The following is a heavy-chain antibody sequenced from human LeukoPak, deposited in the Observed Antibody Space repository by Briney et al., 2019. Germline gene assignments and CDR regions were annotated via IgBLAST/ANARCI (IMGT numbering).Heavy chain of an antibody. CDR2: INHSGST. J-gene: IGHJ4*02. CDR3: ARFTTIAVAGTVFYFDY. CDR1: GGSFSGYY. V-gene: IGHV4-34*01. Sequence: PSETLSLTCAVYGGSFSGYYWSWIRQPPGKGLEWIGEINHSGSTNDNPSLKSRVTISVDTSKNQFSLKLSSVTAADTAVYYCARFTTIAVAGTVFYFDYWGQGTLVTVSS. D-gene: IGHD6-19*01.